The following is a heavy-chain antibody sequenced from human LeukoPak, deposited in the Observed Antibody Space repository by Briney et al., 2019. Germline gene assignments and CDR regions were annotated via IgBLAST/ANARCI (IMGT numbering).Heavy chain of an antibody. CDR1: GFTFSDYY. V-gene: IGHV3-11*04. J-gene: IGHJ1*01. Sequence: PGGSLRLSCAASGFTFSDYYMSWIRQAPGKGLELVSYISSSGSTIYYADSVKGRFTISRDNAKNSLYLQMNSLRAEDTAVYYCARVDSSGYYYRAEYFQHWGQGTLVTVSS. CDR3: ARVDSSGYYYRAEYFQH. D-gene: IGHD3-22*01. CDR2: ISSSGSTI.